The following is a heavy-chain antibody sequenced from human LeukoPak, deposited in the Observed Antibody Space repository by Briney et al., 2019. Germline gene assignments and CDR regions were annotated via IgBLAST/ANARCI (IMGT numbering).Heavy chain of an antibody. J-gene: IGHJ4*02. D-gene: IGHD2-2*01. CDR3: ARSDCSSTSCYVGWFDY. CDR2: INSSSSYI. V-gene: IGHV3-21*01. CDR1: VFTFISYS. Sequence: GGALRHSCVASVFTFISYSMNWVRQAPERGLEWVSSINSSSSYIYYADSVKGRFTISRDSAKNSLYLQMNSERAEDRAVYYCARSDCSSTSCYVGWFDYWGQGTLVTVS.